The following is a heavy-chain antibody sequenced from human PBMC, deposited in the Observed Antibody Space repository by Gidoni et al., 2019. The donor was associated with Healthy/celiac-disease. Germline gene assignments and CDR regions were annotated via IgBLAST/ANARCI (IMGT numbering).Heavy chain of an antibody. D-gene: IGHD6-19*01. J-gene: IGHJ1*01. CDR2: IYTSGST. CDR1: VGSISIGSDY. V-gene: IGHV4-61*02. Sequence: HVQLQESCPVLVKPSQTLSLTFTVSVGSISIGSDYWSWIRQPAGKGLEWIGSIYTSGSTNYNPYLKSRVTMSVDTSKNQFSRKLSSVTAEDTAVYYCAREGGDVAVAGSFQHWGQGTLVTVSS. CDR3: AREGGDVAVAGSFQH.